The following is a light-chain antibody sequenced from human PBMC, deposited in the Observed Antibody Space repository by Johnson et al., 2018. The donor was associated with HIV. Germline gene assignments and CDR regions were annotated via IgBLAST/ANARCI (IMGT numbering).Light chain of an antibody. CDR1: SSNIGNNY. CDR2: DNN. J-gene: IGLJ1*01. CDR3: GTWDSSLSAGGV. V-gene: IGLV1-51*01. Sequence: QAVLTQPPSVSAAPGQKVTISCSGTSSNIGNNYVSWYQHLPGTAPKVLIYDNNKRPPGIPDRFSGSKSGTSATLGITGLQTGDEADYYCGTWDSSLSAGGVFGTGTKVTVL.